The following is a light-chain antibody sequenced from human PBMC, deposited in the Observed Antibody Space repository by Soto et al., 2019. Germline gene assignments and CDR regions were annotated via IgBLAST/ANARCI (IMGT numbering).Light chain of an antibody. CDR1: QSVTNY. V-gene: IGKV3-11*01. Sequence: EIFLTQSPDTLSLSPGERATLSCRASQSVTNYIAWYQQRPGQAPRLLIYDASNRATGVPARFSGSGSGTDFTLTISDLEPADFGLYYCQQRLNWPRGFGQGTKVEIK. CDR3: QQRLNWPRG. CDR2: DAS. J-gene: IGKJ1*01.